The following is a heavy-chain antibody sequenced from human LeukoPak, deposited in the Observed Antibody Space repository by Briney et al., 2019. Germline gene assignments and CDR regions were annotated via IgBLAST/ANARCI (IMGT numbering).Heavy chain of an antibody. V-gene: IGHV3-33*01. CDR2: IWYDGSNQ. Sequence: GGSLRLSCAASGFTFSNYVIHWVRQAPGKGLEWVTLIWYDGSNQHYADSVKGRFTISGDNSKNTLYLQMNSLRAEDAAVYYCAREGGSGSYSTSFDYWGQGTLVTVSS. CDR1: GFTFSNYV. J-gene: IGHJ4*02. CDR3: AREGGSGSYSTSFDY. D-gene: IGHD3-10*01.